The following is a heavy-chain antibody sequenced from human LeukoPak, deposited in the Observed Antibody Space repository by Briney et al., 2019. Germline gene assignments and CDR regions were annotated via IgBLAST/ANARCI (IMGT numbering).Heavy chain of an antibody. J-gene: IGHJ4*02. V-gene: IGHV1-69*04. CDR1: GGTFSSYA. CDR2: IIPILGIA. D-gene: IGHD4-23*01. Sequence: SVKVSCKASGGTFSSYAISWVRQAPGQGLEWMGRIIPILGIANYAQKFQGRVTITADKSTSTAYMELSSLRSEDTAVYYCARSSTVVTTGCFDYWGQGTLVTVSS. CDR3: ARSSTVVTTGCFDY.